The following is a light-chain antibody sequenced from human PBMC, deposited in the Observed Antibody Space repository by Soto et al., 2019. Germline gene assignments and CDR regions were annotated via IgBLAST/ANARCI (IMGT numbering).Light chain of an antibody. J-gene: IGKJ4*01. CDR1: QSITNY. CDR3: QQSNSSPPT. Sequence: DIQMTQSPSALSASVGDRVTITCRASQSITNYLNWYQHKPGQAPNLLIYAASTLQAGVPSRFRGSGSGTDFTLTISRLQPEDVATYFCQQSNSSPPTFGGGTKVEIK. V-gene: IGKV1-39*01. CDR2: AAS.